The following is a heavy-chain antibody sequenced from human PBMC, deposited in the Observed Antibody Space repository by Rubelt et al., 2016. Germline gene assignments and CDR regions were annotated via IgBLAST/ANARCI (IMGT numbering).Heavy chain of an antibody. V-gene: IGHV4-39*01. CDR1: GGSISTSNFY. CDR3: AKHRYWYFDL. CDR2: IYYIGSI. J-gene: IGHJ2*01. Sequence: QLQLQESGPGLVTPSETLSLTCSVSGGSISTSNFYWAWLRQPPGGGLEWIASIYYIGSIYYNPSLKSRVSISIDTSKSPCARRLGSLTAADTAVYYCAKHRYWYFDLWGRGTLVTVSS.